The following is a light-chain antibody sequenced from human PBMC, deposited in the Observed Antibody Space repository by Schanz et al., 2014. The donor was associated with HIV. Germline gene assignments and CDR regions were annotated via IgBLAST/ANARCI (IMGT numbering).Light chain of an antibody. J-gene: IGLJ2*01. CDR3: QSYDKSLSVVI. V-gene: IGLV1-51*01. CDR2: DNS. Sequence: QSVLTQPPSVSAAPGQKITISCSGGTSNVVSNYVSWYQQGPGTAPKLLIYDNSKRPSGTPDRFSGSKSGTSATLGITGLQPEDEADYFCQSYDKSLSVVIFGGGTKLTVL. CDR1: TSNVVSNY.